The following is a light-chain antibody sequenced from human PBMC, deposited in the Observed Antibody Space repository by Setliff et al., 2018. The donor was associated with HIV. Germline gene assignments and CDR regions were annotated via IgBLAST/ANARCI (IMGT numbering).Light chain of an antibody. CDR1: SHDVGAYNY. Sequence: QSVLAQPASVSGSRGQSITISCTGTSHDVGAYNYVSWYQQHPGKAPKLIIYDVTYRPSGVSIRFSGSKSDNTASLTISGLQSEDEADYNCAAWDDSLNAYVFGSGTKVTVL. CDR3: AAWDDSLNAYV. V-gene: IGLV2-14*03. J-gene: IGLJ1*01. CDR2: DVT.